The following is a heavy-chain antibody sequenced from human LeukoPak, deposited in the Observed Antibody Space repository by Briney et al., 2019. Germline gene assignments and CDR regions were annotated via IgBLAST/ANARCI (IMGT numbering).Heavy chain of an antibody. Sequence: GASVKVSCKASGYTFTGYYMHWVRQAPGQGLEWMGRINPNSGGTNYAQKFQGRVTMTRDTSISTAYMELSRLRSDDTAVYYCAAGGDYGPYAFDIWGQGTMVTVSS. D-gene: IGHD4-17*01. CDR1: GYTFTGYY. CDR3: AAGGDYGPYAFDI. CDR2: INPNSGGT. V-gene: IGHV1-2*06. J-gene: IGHJ3*02.